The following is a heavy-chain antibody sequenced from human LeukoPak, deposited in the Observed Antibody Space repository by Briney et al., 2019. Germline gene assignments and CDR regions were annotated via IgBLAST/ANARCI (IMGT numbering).Heavy chain of an antibody. J-gene: IGHJ4*02. CDR3: GKDGSCPIACDY. V-gene: IGHV3-23*01. Sequence: PGGSLRLSCAASGFTFSSYDMSWVRQAPGKGLEWVSAISGSGGSTYYADSVKGRFTISSDNYNNTLYLQMNSLRGEDTVVYCCGKDGSCPIACDYWGQGTVVSVSS. CDR1: GFTFSSYD. D-gene: IGHD3-10*01. CDR2: ISGSGGST.